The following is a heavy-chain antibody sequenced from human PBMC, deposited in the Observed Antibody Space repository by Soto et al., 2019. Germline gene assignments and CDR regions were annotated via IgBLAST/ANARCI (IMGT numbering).Heavy chain of an antibody. CDR2: ISYDGSNK. Sequence: PGGSLRLSCAASGFTFSSYAMHWVRQAPGKGLEWVAVISYDGSNKYYADSVKGRFTISRDNSKNTLYLQMNSLRAEDTAVYYCARDHHGLRFLEWLSLDPNYYYYYGMDVWGQGTTVTVSS. CDR1: GFTFSSYA. V-gene: IGHV3-30-3*01. CDR3: ARDHHGLRFLEWLSLDPNYYYYYGMDV. J-gene: IGHJ6*02. D-gene: IGHD3-3*01.